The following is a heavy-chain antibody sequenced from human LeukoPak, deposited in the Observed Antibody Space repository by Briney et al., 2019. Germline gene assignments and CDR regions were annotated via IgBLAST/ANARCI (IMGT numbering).Heavy chain of an antibody. D-gene: IGHD3-10*01. CDR1: GYTFTSYY. CDR3: ARDSTGTDHIDY. Sequence: ASVKVSCKASGYTFTSYYMHWVRQAPGQGLEWMGIINPSGGSTSYAQKFQGRDTMTRDMSTSTVYMELSSLRSEDTAVYYCARDSTGTDHIDYWGQGTLVTVSS. J-gene: IGHJ4*02. V-gene: IGHV1-46*01. CDR2: INPSGGST.